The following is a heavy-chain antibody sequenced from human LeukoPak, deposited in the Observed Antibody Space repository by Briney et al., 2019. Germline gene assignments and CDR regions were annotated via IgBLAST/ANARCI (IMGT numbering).Heavy chain of an antibody. V-gene: IGHV3-66*01. J-gene: IGHJ4*02. CDR3: ARGHCGGDCYPGYFDY. D-gene: IGHD2-21*02. CDR1: GFTVSSNY. CDR2: IYSGGST. Sequence: GGFLRLSCAASGFTVSSNYMSWVRQAPGKGLEWVSVIYSGGSTYYADSVKGRFTISRDNSKNTLYLQMNSLRAEDTAVYYCARGHCGGDCYPGYFDYWGQGTLVTVSS.